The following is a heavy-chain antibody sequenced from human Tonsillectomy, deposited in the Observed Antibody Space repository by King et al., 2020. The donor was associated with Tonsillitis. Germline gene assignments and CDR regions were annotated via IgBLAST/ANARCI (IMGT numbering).Heavy chain of an antibody. D-gene: IGHD2-2*02. CDR3: AVRRDCSDSNCYNAFYI. CDR2: ISCEGKNK. V-gene: IGHV3-30*04. CDR1: AFTFRTYV. J-gene: IGHJ3*02. Sequence: VQLVESGVGVVQPGTSLRLSCEVSAFTFRTYVLDWVRQAPGKGLGGLAVISCEGKNKDYSGSVKGRFTSSRDNSKKPLFMQLNSLRPEDTAVDYCAVRRDCSDSNCYNAFYIWGQGTMVTVSS.